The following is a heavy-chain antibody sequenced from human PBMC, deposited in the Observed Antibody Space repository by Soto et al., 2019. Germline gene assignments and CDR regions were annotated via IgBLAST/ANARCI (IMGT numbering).Heavy chain of an antibody. J-gene: IGHJ5*02. V-gene: IGHV3-23*01. CDR2: ISGSGTST. CDR3: ARAPYSKASYHSDL. Sequence: PEGDLSVSSAASGFTSRTYAMSWVRQPPGKGLEWVSSISGSGTSTYYADSVKGQFTISRDNAKKLLYLQMNGLRAEDTALYYSARAPYSKASYHSDLWGQGP. D-gene: IGHD4-4*01. CDR1: GFTSRTYA.